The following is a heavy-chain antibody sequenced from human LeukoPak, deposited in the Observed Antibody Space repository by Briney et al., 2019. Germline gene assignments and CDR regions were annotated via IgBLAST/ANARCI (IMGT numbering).Heavy chain of an antibody. J-gene: IGHJ4*02. D-gene: IGHD4-23*01. V-gene: IGHV1-69*04. CDR2: IIPILGIA. CDR3: ARATTVATTANFDY. Sequence: GASVKVSCKASGGTFSSYAISWVRQAPGQGLEWMGRIIPILGIANYAQKFQGRVTITADKSTGTAYMELSSLRSEDTAVYYCARATTVATTANFDYWGQGTLVTVSS. CDR1: GGTFSSYA.